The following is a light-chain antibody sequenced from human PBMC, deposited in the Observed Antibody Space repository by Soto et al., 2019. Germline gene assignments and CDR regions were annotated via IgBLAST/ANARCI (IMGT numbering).Light chain of an antibody. CDR3: QQYYSSPPWT. CDR2: WAS. CDR1: QSVLYSSNNKNY. J-gene: IGKJ1*01. V-gene: IGKV4-1*01. Sequence: DIVMTQSPDSLAVSLGERATINCKSSQSVLYSSNNKNYLAWYQQKPGQPPKLLIYWASTRESGVPDRFSGSGSVTDFTLTISSLQAEDVAFYYCQQYYSSPPWTFGQGTKVEIK.